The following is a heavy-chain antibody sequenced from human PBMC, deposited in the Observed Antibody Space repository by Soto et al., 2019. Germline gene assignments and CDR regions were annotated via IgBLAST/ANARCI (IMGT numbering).Heavy chain of an antibody. V-gene: IGHV4-30-2*01. Sequence: PSETLSLTCTVSGGSISNAAYSWSWIRQPPGKGLEWIGYIYPSGMPFYNPSLRSRVTISIDRSNDQFSLNLKSVTAAATAVYYCARERGGYGLFDSWGQGTLVTVPS. CDR3: ARERGGYGLFDS. J-gene: IGHJ4*02. CDR1: GGSISNAAYS. CDR2: IYPSGMP. D-gene: IGHD5-18*01.